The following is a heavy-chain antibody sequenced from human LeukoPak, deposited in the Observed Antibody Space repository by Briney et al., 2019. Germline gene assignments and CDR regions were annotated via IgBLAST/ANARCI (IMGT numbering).Heavy chain of an antibody. Sequence: SQTLSLTCTVPGGSISSGSYYWSWIQQPAGKGLEWIGRIYTSGSTNYNPSLKSRVTISVDTSKNQFSLKLSSVTAADTAVYYCARVSLVRGAPDYYFDYWGQGTLVTVSS. CDR3: ARVSLVRGAPDYYFDY. CDR1: GGSISSGSYY. D-gene: IGHD3-10*01. J-gene: IGHJ4*02. CDR2: IYTSGST. V-gene: IGHV4-61*02.